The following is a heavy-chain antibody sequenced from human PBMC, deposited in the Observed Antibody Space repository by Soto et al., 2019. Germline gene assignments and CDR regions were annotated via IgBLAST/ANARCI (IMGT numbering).Heavy chain of an antibody. J-gene: IGHJ4*02. V-gene: IGHV3-11*01. D-gene: IGHD3-16*02. CDR3: ARVNGVIPYYFDY. CDR2: ISSSGSTI. Sequence: GGSLRLSCAASGFTFSDFYMSWIRQAPGKGLEWVSYISSSGSTIYYADSVKGRFTISRDNAKNSLYLQMNSLRAEDTAVYYCARVNGVIPYYFDYWGQGTLVTVSS. CDR1: GFTFSDFY.